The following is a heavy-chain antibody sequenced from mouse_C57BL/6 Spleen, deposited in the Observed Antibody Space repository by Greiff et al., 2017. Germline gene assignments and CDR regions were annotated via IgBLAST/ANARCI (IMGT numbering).Heavy chain of an antibody. CDR1: GYTFTDYN. J-gene: IGHJ1*03. CDR3: ASTTTVVDWYFDV. V-gene: IGHV1-22*01. Sequence: VQLKESGPELVKPGASVKMSCKASGYTFTDYNMHWVKQSHGKSLEWIGYINPNNGGTSYNQKFKGEATLTVNKSSSTAYMELRSLTSEDSAVYYCASTTTVVDWYFDVWGTGTTVTVSS. D-gene: IGHD1-1*01. CDR2: INPNNGGT.